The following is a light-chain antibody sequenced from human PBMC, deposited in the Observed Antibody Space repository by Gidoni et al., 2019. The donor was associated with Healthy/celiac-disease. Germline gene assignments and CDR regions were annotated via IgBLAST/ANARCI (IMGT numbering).Light chain of an antibody. Sequence: DIQMTQSPSSLSASLGDRGTITCRAGQSISSYLNWYQQKPGKAPKLLIYAASSLQSGVPSRFRGSGSGTDFTLTISSLQPEDFATYYCQQSYSTPWTFXXXTKVEIK. CDR1: QSISSY. CDR2: AAS. J-gene: IGKJ1*01. CDR3: QQSYSTPWT. V-gene: IGKV1-39*01.